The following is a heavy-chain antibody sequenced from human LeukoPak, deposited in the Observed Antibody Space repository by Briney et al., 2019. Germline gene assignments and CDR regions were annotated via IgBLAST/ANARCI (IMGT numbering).Heavy chain of an antibody. Sequence: ASVKVSCKASGYTFTDYYIHWVRQAPGQGLEWMGRINPNSGDTNYPQKFQGRVTTTGDTSISAAYMELSRLRSDDTAVYYCARLPYYDSSGFYYFDYWGQGTLVTVSS. V-gene: IGHV1-2*06. CDR1: GYTFTDYY. J-gene: IGHJ4*02. CDR3: ARLPYYDSSGFYYFDY. D-gene: IGHD3-22*01. CDR2: INPNSGDT.